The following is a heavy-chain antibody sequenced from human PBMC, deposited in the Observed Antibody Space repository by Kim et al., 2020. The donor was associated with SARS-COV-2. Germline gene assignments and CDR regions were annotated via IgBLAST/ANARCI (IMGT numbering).Heavy chain of an antibody. V-gene: IGHV4-34*01. J-gene: IGHJ3*02. CDR1: GGSFSGYY. CDR2: INHSGST. Sequence: SETLSLTCAVYGGSFSGYYWSWIRQPPGKGLEWIGEINHSGSTNYNPSLKSRVTISVDTSKNQFSLKLSSVTAADTAVYYCARGRAARGAFDIWGQGTMVTVSS. D-gene: IGHD6-6*01. CDR3: ARGRAARGAFDI.